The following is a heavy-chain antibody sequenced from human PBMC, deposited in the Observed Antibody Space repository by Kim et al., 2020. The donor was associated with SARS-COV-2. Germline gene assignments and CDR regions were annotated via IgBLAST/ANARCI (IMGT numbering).Heavy chain of an antibody. D-gene: IGHD2-2*02. J-gene: IGHJ6*02. CDR3: ARGRAGVVPGPILGIGPHYDYYAMDV. V-gene: IGHV4-34*01. Sequence: SETLSLTCAVYGGSFSGYHWSWIRQPPGKGLDWIGEINHSGSTNYNPSLKSRVTISVDTSKNQFFLKLRSVTAADTAVYYCARGRAGVVPGPILGIGPHYDYYAMDVWGQGTTVTVSS. CDR2: INHSGST. CDR1: GGSFSGYH.